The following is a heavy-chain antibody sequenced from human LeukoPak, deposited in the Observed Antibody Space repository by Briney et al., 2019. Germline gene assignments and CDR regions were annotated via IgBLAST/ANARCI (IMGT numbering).Heavy chain of an antibody. J-gene: IGHJ4*02. V-gene: IGHV4-34*01. CDR3: ARTPRRYYGSGSSFDY. Sequence: SETLSLTCAIYGGSFRGYYWSWIRQPPGKGLEWIGEINHSGSTNYNPSLKSRVTISVDTSKNQFSLKLSSVTAADTAVYYCARTPRRYYGSGSSFDYWGQGTLVTVSS. D-gene: IGHD3-10*01. CDR2: INHSGST. CDR1: GGSFRGYY.